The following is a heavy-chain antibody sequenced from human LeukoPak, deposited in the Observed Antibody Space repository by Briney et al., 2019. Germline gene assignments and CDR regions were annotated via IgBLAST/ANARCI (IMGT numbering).Heavy chain of an antibody. Sequence: GGSLRLSCAASGFTFSSYTMSWVRQAPGKGLEWVSAISDSGFGTYYADSVKGRFTISRDNSKNTLYLQMNSLRAEDTAIYYCAKGTYCDGGACPPGIYYYYYMDVWGKGTTVTVSS. CDR2: ISDSGFGT. V-gene: IGHV3-23*01. J-gene: IGHJ6*03. CDR1: GFTFSSYT. CDR3: AKGTYCDGGACPPGIYYYYYMDV. D-gene: IGHD2-8*02.